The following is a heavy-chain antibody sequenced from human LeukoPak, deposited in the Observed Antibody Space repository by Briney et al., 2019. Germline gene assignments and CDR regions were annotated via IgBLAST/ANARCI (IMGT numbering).Heavy chain of an antibody. CDR2: IIPIFGTA. D-gene: IGHD3-22*01. V-gene: IGHV1-69*05. Sequence: SVKVSCKASGGTFSSYAISWVRQAPGQGLEWMGGIIPIFGTANYAQKFQGRVTITTGESTSTAYMELSSLRSEDTAVYYCAIVYYDSSGYYPTGWGQGTLVTVSS. J-gene: IGHJ4*02. CDR3: AIVYYDSSGYYPTG. CDR1: GGTFSSYA.